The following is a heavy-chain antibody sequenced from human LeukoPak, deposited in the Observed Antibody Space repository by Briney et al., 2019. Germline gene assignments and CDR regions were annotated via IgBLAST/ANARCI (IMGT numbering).Heavy chain of an antibody. CDR3: GRGGSSGYNYNAFDV. V-gene: IGHV3-23*01. Sequence: PGGSLRLSCAASGFTFSSYAMTWVRQAPGRGLEWVSAISGNGGTTYYADSVKGRFTISRDIAKNSLYLQMNSLRAEDTAVYYCGRGGSSGYNYNAFDVWGQGTRVTVSS. D-gene: IGHD3-22*01. CDR1: GFTFSSYA. CDR2: ISGNGGTT. J-gene: IGHJ3*01.